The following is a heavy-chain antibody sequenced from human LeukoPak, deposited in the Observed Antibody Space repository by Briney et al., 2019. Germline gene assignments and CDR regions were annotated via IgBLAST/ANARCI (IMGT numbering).Heavy chain of an antibody. Sequence: ASVSVSSTASGYTFTTYAMNWVRQAPGQGLEWLGWINTHTGNPTYAQGFTGRFVFSLDTSVSTAYLQISSLKAEDTAVYYCARPSWPPTVGAGYWGQGTLVTVSS. CDR1: GYTFTTYA. CDR3: ARPSWPPTVGAGY. V-gene: IGHV7-4-1*02. CDR2: INTHTGNP. D-gene: IGHD1-26*01. J-gene: IGHJ4*02.